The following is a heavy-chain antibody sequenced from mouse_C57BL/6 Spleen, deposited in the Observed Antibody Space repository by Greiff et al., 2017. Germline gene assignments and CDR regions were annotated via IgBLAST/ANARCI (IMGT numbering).Heavy chain of an antibody. Sequence: EVQLQQSGPELVKPGGSVKISCKASGYTFTDYYMNWVKQSHGKSIEWIGDINPNIGGTSYNQKFKGKATLTVDKTPSTAYMELNSLTAEDSAVYYCAKSWDEGAYWGQGTLVTVSA. D-gene: IGHD4-1*01. CDR3: AKSWDEGAY. CDR2: INPNIGGT. V-gene: IGHV1-26*01. CDR1: GYTFTDYY. J-gene: IGHJ3*01.